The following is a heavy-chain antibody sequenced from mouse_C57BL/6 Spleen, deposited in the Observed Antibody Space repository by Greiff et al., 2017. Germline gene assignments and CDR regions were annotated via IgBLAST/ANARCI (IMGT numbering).Heavy chain of an antibody. CDR2: INPGSGGT. CDR1: GYAFTNYL. D-gene: IGHD1-1*01. V-gene: IGHV1-54*01. Sequence: QVQLQQSGAELVRPGTSVKVSCKASGYAFTNYLIEWVKQRPGQGLEWIGVINPGSGGTNYNEKFKGKATLTADKSSSTAYMQLSSLTSEDSAVYCCARSGYGSSFDYWGQGTTLTVSS. CDR3: ARSGYGSSFDY. J-gene: IGHJ2*01.